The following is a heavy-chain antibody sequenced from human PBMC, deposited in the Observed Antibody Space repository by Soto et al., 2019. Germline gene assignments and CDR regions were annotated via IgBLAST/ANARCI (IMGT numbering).Heavy chain of an antibody. CDR1: GFTFRSYA. D-gene: IGHD2-21*01. CDR2: IGTSGTPT. V-gene: IGHV3-23*01. J-gene: IGHJ6*02. CDR3: TRILWSSRRDALDI. Sequence: DVQLLESGGDLVQPGGSLRLSCIASGFTFRSYAMAWVRQAPGEDLEWVSAIGTSGTPTLYADSVKSSFSISRDDSRNTVSLQMNSLGVEDTATYYCTRILWSSRRDALDIWGQGTTVTVSS.